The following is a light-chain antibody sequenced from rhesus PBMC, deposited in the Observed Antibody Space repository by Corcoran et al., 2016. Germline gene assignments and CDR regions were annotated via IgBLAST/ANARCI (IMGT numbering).Light chain of an antibody. CDR3: QQRNSYPLT. J-gene: IGKJ4*01. Sequence: DIQLTQSPSSLSASVGDRVTITGRASQGISSYLAWYQQKSGKAPKLLIYDASNLQSGVPSRFSGSGPGTEFTLPIRSLQPEDFATYYCQQRNSYPLTFGGGTKVEIK. V-gene: IGKV1-38*01. CDR2: DAS. CDR1: QGISSY.